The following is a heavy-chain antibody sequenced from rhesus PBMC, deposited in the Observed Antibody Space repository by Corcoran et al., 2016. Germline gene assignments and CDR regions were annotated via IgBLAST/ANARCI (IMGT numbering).Heavy chain of an antibody. CDR3: ARHLSGTYYGLDS. J-gene: IGHJ6*01. V-gene: IGHV4-160*01. D-gene: IGHD1-14*01. CDR1: GGSISSNY. CDR2: IRSGGST. Sequence: QVQLQQWGEGLVKPSETLSLPCAVYGGSISSNYWSWIRQPPGKGLEWIGRIRSGGSTNYNPSLKSRGTISIDTSKNQFSLKLSSVTAADTAVYYCARHLSGTYYGLDSWGQGVVVTVSS.